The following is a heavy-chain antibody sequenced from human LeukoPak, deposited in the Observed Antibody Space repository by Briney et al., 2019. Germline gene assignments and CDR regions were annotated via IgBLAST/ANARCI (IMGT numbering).Heavy chain of an antibody. V-gene: IGHV1-2*02. J-gene: IGHJ5*02. Sequence: GASAKVSCKASGYTFIANYIHWVRQAPGQGLEWMGWINPNTGDTKYAQKFQGRVTMARDTSIRTAYMELNRLRSDDTAVYYCARGSIVATLRYNWFDTWGQGTLVTVSS. D-gene: IGHD5-12*01. CDR2: INPNTGDT. CDR1: GYTFIANY. CDR3: ARGSIVATLRYNWFDT.